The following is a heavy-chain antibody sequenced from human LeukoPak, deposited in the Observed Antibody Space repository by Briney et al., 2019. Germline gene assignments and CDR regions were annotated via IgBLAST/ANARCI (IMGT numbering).Heavy chain of an antibody. D-gene: IGHD3-22*01. CDR2: INSDGSGT. V-gene: IGHV3-74*01. CDR3: ARAHYYDSSGPAY. J-gene: IGHJ4*02. CDR1: GFTFSSHW. Sequence: QPGGSLRLSCAASGFTFSSHWMHWVRQAPGKGLVWVSRINSDGSGTIYADSVKGRFTISRDNAKNSLSLQMNSLRAEDTAVYYCARAHYYDSSGPAYWGQGTLVTVSS.